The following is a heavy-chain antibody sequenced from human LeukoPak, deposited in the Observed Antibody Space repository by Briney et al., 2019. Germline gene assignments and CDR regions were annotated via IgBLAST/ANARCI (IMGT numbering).Heavy chain of an antibody. V-gene: IGHV3-7*01. CDR2: IKQEGSEK. CDR3: ARVVVRWFDP. J-gene: IGHJ5*02. CDR1: GFTFSTYW. D-gene: IGHD3-22*01. Sequence: GGSLRLSCAASGFTFSTYWMSWVRQAPGKGLEWVANIKQEGSEKFYVESVKGRFTISRDNAKNSLYLQMNSLRAEDTAVYYCARVVVRWFDPWGQGTLVTVSS.